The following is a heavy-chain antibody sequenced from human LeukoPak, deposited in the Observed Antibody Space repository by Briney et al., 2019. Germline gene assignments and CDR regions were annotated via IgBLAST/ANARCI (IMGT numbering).Heavy chain of an antibody. V-gene: IGHV3-15*01. Sequence: PGGSLRLSCAASGFTFTNAWMSWVRQAPGKGLEWVGRITSKSSGGTTEYAAPVNGRFTISRDDSKDTLYLQMNSLKTEDTAVYYCTTEHGSGSYPNHYFGMDIWGQGTTVTVSS. CDR3: TTEHGSGSYPNHYFGMDI. CDR2: ITSKSSGGTT. D-gene: IGHD3-10*01. CDR1: GFTFTNAW. J-gene: IGHJ6*02.